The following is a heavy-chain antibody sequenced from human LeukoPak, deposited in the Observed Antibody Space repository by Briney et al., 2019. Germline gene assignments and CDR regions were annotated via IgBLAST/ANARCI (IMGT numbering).Heavy chain of an antibody. CDR3: ATDGMVRGPDAWFDS. CDR2: IYTRGST. V-gene: IGHV4-61*02. Sequence: PSETLSLTCNVSGGSISSGRYYWSWIRQPAGKGLEWIGRIYTRGSTNYNPSLESRVTMSVDTSKNQFSLKLSSVTAADTAVYYCATDGMVRGPDAWFDSWGQGTLVTVSS. J-gene: IGHJ5*01. CDR1: GGSISSGRYY. D-gene: IGHD3-10*01.